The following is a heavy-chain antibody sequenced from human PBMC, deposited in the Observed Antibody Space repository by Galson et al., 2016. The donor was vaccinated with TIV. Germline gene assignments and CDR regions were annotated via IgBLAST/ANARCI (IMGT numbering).Heavy chain of an antibody. J-gene: IGHJ3*01. V-gene: IGHV3-23*01. CDR1: GFTFSGYA. CDR2: VTGRSRST. Sequence: SLRLSCAASGFTFSGYAMSWVRQAPGKGLEWVSVVTGRSRSTHYADSVRGRFTISRDNSRNTLSLQMNSLRVEDTAVYFCARTTPPPVSSNGWNDAFDFWGQVTIVTVSS. CDR3: ARTTPPPVSSNGWNDAFDF. D-gene: IGHD6-19*01.